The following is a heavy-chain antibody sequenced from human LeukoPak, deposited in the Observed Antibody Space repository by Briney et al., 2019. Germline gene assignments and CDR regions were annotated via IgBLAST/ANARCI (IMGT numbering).Heavy chain of an antibody. D-gene: IGHD6-19*01. V-gene: IGHV4-34*01. CDR1: GGSFSGYY. CDR3: ARDSSGWYSKEYFQH. Sequence: SETLSLTCAVYGGSFSGYYWSWIRQPPGKGLEWIGEINQSGSTNYNPSLKSRVTISVDTSKNQFSLKLSSVTAADTAVYYCARDSSGWYSKEYFQHWGQGTLVTVSS. CDR2: INQSGST. J-gene: IGHJ1*01.